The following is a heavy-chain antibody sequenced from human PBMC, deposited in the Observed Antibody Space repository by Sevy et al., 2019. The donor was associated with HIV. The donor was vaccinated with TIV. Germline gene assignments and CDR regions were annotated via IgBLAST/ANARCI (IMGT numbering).Heavy chain of an antibody. CDR1: GFTFSSYA. J-gene: IGHJ6*02. D-gene: IGHD2-2*01. CDR3: AKDWDIVVVPAAKAAGYYYYGMDV. Sequence: GGSLRLSCAASGFTFSSYAMSWVRQAPGKGLEWVSAISGSGGSTYYADSVKGRFTISRDDSKNTLYLQMNSLRAEDTAVYYCAKDWDIVVVPAAKAAGYYYYGMDVWGQGTTVTVSS. CDR2: ISGSGGST. V-gene: IGHV3-23*01.